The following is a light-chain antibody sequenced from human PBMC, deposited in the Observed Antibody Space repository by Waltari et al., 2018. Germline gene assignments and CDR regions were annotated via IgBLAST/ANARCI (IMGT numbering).Light chain of an antibody. V-gene: IGLV3-1*01. J-gene: IGLJ1*01. Sequence: SYELTQPPSVSVSPGQTASISCSGRDLGDKYTSWYQQKPGQFPVLVIYHDTMRPSGIPERFSGSSSENTATLTIAGTQAVDEADYYCQAWASGSYVFGPGTKVTVL. CDR3: QAWASGSYV. CDR1: DLGDKY. CDR2: HDT.